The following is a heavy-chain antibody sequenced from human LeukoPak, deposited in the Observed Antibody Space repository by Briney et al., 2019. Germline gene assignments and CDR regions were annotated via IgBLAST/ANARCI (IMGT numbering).Heavy chain of an antibody. J-gene: IGHJ4*02. CDR2: ISAYNGNT. V-gene: IGHV1-18*01. CDR1: GYTFTSYG. CDR3: ARVDGIEVVPAAQFDY. Sequence: ASVKVSCKASGYTFTSYGLSWVRQAPGQGLEWMGWISAYNGNTNYAQKLQGRVTMTTDTSTSTAYIEMRSLRSDDTAVYYCARVDGIEVVPAAQFDYWGQGTLVTVSS. D-gene: IGHD2-2*01.